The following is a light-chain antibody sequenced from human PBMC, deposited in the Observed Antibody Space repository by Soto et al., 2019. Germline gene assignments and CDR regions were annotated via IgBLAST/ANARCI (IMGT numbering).Light chain of an antibody. CDR1: QSISSW. CDR3: QQYKGT. J-gene: IGKJ1*01. CDR2: DAS. Sequence: DIQMTQSPSTLSASVGDRVTITCRASQSISSWLAWYQQKPGKAPKLLIYDASSLESGVPSRFSGRGSGTEFTLTISSLQPDDFATYYCQQYKGTFGQGTKVEIK. V-gene: IGKV1-5*01.